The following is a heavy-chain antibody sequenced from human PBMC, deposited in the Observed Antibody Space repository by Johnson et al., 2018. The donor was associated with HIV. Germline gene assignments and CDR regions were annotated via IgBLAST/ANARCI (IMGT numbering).Heavy chain of an antibody. CDR3: ARRGRRADDAFDI. CDR2: ISYDGSNK. V-gene: IGHV3-30*03. Sequence: QVQLVESGGGVVQPGRSLRLSCAASGFTFSSYGMHWVRQAPGKGLEWVAVISYDGSNKYYADSVKGRFTISRDNSKNTLYLQMNSLRAEDTAVDYCARRGRRADDAFDIWGQGTMVTVSS. J-gene: IGHJ3*02. D-gene: IGHD3-16*01. CDR1: GFTFSSYG.